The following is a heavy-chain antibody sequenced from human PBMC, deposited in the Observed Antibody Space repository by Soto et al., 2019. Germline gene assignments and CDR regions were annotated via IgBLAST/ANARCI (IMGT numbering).Heavy chain of an antibody. J-gene: IGHJ4*02. CDR1: GGSVLNGAYY. V-gene: IGHV4-31*01. Sequence: QVQLQESGPGLLRPSQTLSLTCTVSGGSVLNGAYYWTWIRQHPGKGLEWIGKIFFSGDTHYNPALKRLLVISIDTSNNQFPLNLISVTAANTAIYYFTSDNNSIILDDRGQGALVSVAS. CDR3: TSDNNSIILDD. CDR2: IFFSGDT. D-gene: IGHD3-16*01.